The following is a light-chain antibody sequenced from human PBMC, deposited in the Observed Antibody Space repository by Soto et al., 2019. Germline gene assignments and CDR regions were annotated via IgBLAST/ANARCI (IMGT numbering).Light chain of an antibody. V-gene: IGKV1-5*03. Sequence: DIQMTQSPSTLSGSVGDRVTITCRASQTISSWLAWYQQKPGKAPKLLIYKASTLKSGVPSRFSGSGSGTEFTLTISSLQPDDFATYYCQHYNSYSEAFEQGTKVELK. CDR2: KAS. J-gene: IGKJ1*01. CDR1: QTISSW. CDR3: QHYNSYSEA.